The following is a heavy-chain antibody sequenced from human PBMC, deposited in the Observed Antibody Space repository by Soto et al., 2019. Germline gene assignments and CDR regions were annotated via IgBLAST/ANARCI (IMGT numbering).Heavy chain of an antibody. CDR3: ARHSANPLGYYYGMDV. CDR2: IYYSGST. J-gene: IGHJ6*02. D-gene: IGHD3-16*01. Sequence: SETLSLTCTVSGGSISSSSYYWGWIRQPPGKGLEWIGSIYYSGSTYYNPSLKSRVTISVDTSKNQFSLKLSSVTAADTAVYYCARHSANPLGYYYGMDVWGQGTTVTVSS. V-gene: IGHV4-39*01. CDR1: GGSISSSSYY.